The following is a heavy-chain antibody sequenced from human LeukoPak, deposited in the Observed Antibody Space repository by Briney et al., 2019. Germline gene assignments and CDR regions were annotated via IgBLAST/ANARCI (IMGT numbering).Heavy chain of an antibody. Sequence: ASVKVSCKASGYTFTSYGISWVRQAPGQELEWMGWISAYNGNTNYAQKLQGRVTMTTDTSTSTAHMELSSLRSEDTAVYYCATASVDPDYDNSGQDNAFDIWGQGTMVTVSS. CDR3: ATASVDPDYDNSGQDNAFDI. D-gene: IGHD3-22*01. CDR1: GYTFTSYG. CDR2: ISAYNGNT. V-gene: IGHV1-18*01. J-gene: IGHJ3*02.